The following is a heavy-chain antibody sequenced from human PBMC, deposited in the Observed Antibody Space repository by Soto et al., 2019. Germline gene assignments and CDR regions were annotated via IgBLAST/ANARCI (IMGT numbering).Heavy chain of an antibody. D-gene: IGHD3-10*01. CDR1: GFTFSSYA. V-gene: IGHV3-30-3*01. CDR2: ISYDGSNK. Sequence: GGSLRLSCAASGFTFSSYAMHWVRQAPGKGLEWVAVISYDGSNKYYADSVKGRFTISRDNSKNTLYLQMNSLGAEDTAVYYCARDLPYYGSGSYPIYYYYGMDVWGQGTTVTVSS. CDR3: ARDLPYYGSGSYPIYYYYGMDV. J-gene: IGHJ6*02.